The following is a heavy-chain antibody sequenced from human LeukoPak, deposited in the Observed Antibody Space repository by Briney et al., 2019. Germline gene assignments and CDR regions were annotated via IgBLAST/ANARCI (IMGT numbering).Heavy chain of an antibody. D-gene: IGHD3-22*01. J-gene: IGHJ3*02. CDR2: INWNGGST. Sequence: PGGSLRLSCAASGFTFSSYAMSWVRQAPGKGLEWVSGINWNGGSTGYADSVKGRFTIPRDNAKNSLYLQMNSLRAEDTALYYCARIDTYYYDSSGYYSAFDIWGQGTIVTVSS. V-gene: IGHV3-20*04. CDR1: GFTFSSYA. CDR3: ARIDTYYYDSSGYYSAFDI.